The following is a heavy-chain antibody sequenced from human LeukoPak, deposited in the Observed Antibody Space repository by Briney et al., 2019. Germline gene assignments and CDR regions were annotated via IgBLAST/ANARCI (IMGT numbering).Heavy chain of an antibody. CDR3: ARGAGRYYYGSGSYYVNY. CDR2: MNPNSGNT. J-gene: IGHJ4*02. D-gene: IGHD3-10*01. V-gene: IGHV1-8*01. CDR1: GYTFTSYD. Sequence: ASVKVSCKASGYTFTSYDINWVRQATGQGLEWMGWMNPNSGNTGYAQKFQGGVTITRNTSISTAYMELSSLTSEDTAVYYCARGAGRYYYGSGSYYVNYWGQGTLVTVSS.